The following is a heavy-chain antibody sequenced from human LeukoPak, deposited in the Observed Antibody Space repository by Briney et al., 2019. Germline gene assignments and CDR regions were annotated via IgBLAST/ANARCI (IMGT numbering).Heavy chain of an antibody. V-gene: IGHV3-64D*06. CDR2: ISSNEYDT. CDR1: GFTFSAYF. D-gene: IGHD2-8*01. CDR3: VKDLNGTWSFDY. J-gene: IGHJ4*02. Sequence: PGGSLRLSCSASGFTFSAYFMHWVRQAPGKGLEYVSSISSNEYDTYYADSVKGRFTISRDNSKNALFLQMSSLRAEDTAVYYCVKDLNGTWSFDYWGQGTLVTVSS.